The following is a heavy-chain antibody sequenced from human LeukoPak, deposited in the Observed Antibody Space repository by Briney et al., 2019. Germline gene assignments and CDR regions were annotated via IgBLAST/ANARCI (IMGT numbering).Heavy chain of an antibody. CDR2: IYYSGST. CDR1: GXSLTSFY. CDR3: ASNYYGSGSLDY. Sequence: SETLSLTCTVSGXSLTSFYWSWIRQPPGKGLEWIGYIYYSGSTNYNPSLKSRVTISVDTSKNQFSLKVSSVTAADTAVYYCASNYYGSGSLDYWGQGNLVTVSS. V-gene: IGHV4-59*08. J-gene: IGHJ4*02. D-gene: IGHD3-10*01.